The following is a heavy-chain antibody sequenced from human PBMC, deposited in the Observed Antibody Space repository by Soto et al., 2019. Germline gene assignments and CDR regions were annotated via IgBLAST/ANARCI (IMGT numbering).Heavy chain of an antibody. Sequence: SETLCLTCAVYGGSFSGYYWSWIRQPPGKGLEWIGEINHSGSTNYNPSLKSRVTISVDTSKNQFSLKLSSVTAADTAVYYCAGRFYDFWSGYPNHYFDYWGQGTLVTVSS. CDR1: GGSFSGYY. CDR3: AGRFYDFWSGYPNHYFDY. D-gene: IGHD3-3*01. V-gene: IGHV4-34*01. CDR2: INHSGST. J-gene: IGHJ4*02.